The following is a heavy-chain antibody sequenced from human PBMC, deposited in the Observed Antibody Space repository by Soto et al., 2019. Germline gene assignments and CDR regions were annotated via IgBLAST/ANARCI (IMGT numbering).Heavy chain of an antibody. J-gene: IGHJ6*03. Sequence: EVQLVESGGGLVQPGGSLSLSCAASGFTLSGRSMHWVRQAPGKGLVWGSGIDNAGTDSTYADSVKGRFTSSRDNAKNMLYLQMNSLRVADTAVYSCARGWFGPDVWGKGTTVTVSS. CDR2: IDNAGTDS. CDR3: ARGWFGPDV. D-gene: IGHD3-10*01. CDR1: GFTLSGRS. V-gene: IGHV3-74*01.